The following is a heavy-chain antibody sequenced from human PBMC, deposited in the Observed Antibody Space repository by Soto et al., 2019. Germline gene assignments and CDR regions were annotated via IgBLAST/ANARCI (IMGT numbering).Heavy chain of an antibody. Sequence: QVQLQESGPGLVKPSETLSLTCTVSGGSISSYYWSWIRQPPGKGLEWIGYIYYSGSTSYNPSFKSRLTISGDKSKIQFFVKLSSVTTADKAVYYCARRGGLFGGYYASDLWGQGTMLTVCS. D-gene: IGHD3-16*01. CDR1: GGSISSYY. J-gene: IGHJ3*01. V-gene: IGHV4-59*01. CDR3: ARRGGLFGGYYASDL. CDR2: IYYSGST.